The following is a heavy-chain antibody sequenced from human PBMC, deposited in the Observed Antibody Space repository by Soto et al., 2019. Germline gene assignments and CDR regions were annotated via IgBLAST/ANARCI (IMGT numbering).Heavy chain of an antibody. Sequence: ASVKVSCKASGYTFTGYGVSWVRQAPGQGLEWVAWISAYNGDVNFAQSVQGRVTMTTDTSTSTGYIELRSLRSDDTAVYYCARADIVATRTLDYWGQGTLVTVSS. J-gene: IGHJ4*02. CDR1: GYTFTGYG. CDR2: ISAYNGDV. V-gene: IGHV1-18*01. D-gene: IGHD5-12*01. CDR3: ARADIVATRTLDY.